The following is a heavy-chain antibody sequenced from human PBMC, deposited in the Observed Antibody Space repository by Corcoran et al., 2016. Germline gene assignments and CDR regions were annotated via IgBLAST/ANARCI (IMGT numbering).Heavy chain of an antibody. CDR1: GYSFTSYW. J-gene: IGHJ4*02. V-gene: IGHV5-51*01. CDR2: IYPGDSAT. Sequence: EVQLVQSGAEVKKPGESLKISCKGSGYSFTSYWIGWVRQMPGKGLEWRGIIYPGDSATRYSPSFQGQVTISADKSISTANLQWSSLKTSDTAMYYSARVPGYSSSLYLYDYWCQGTLVTVSS. D-gene: IGHD6-13*01. CDR3: ARVPGYSSSLYLYDY.